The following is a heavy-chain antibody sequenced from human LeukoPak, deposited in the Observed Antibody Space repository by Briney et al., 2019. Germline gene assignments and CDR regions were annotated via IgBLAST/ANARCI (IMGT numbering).Heavy chain of an antibody. Sequence: GESLKISCKGFGYSFTSYWIGWVRQMPGEDLEWMGIIYPGDSDTRYSPSFQGQVTISADKSISTAYLQWSSLKASDTATYYCARRGETSEEYDYWGQGTLVTVSS. V-gene: IGHV5-51*01. D-gene: IGHD4-17*01. CDR2: IYPGDSDT. J-gene: IGHJ4*02. CDR1: GYSFTSYW. CDR3: ARRGETSEEYDY.